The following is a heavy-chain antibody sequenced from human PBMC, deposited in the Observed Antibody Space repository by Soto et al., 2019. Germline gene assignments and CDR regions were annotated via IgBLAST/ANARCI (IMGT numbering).Heavy chain of an antibody. V-gene: IGHV4-39*01. CDR1: GGSISSLIYY. Sequence: HLQLPESGPGLVTPSENLSLTCTVSGGSISSLIYYWGWIRQPPGKGLEWIGSIYYSGSTYYNPSLKSRGTIPVDTSKEQFSRKLSSVTATDTAVYYCASGSVVLRYFDWLSSRHPSTGIDACDMWGQGPMVTFSS. CDR2: IYYSGST. D-gene: IGHD3-9*01. J-gene: IGHJ3*02. CDR3: ASGSVVLRYFDWLSSRHPSTGIDACDM.